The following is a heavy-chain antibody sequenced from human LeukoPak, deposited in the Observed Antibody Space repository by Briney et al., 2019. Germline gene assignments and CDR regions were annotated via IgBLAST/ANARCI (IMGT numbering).Heavy chain of an antibody. V-gene: IGHV4-39*07. CDR3: AREAVSWSYDSSGRPFDY. Sequence: SETLSLTCTVSGGSISSSGYFWGWIRQPPGKGLEWMGNIYYSGSTYFNPSLESRVTISIDTSKNQFSLNLSSVTAADTAVYYCAREAVSWSYDSSGRPFDYWGQGTLVTVSS. D-gene: IGHD3-22*01. CDR2: IYYSGST. J-gene: IGHJ4*02. CDR1: GGSISSSGYF.